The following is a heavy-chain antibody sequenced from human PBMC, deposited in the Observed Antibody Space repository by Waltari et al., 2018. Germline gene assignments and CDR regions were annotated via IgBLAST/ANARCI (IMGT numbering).Heavy chain of an antibody. J-gene: IGHJ3*01. CDR2: INDEGTA. Sequence: QVHLKQGGAGILKPSKTLSLTGDVAGGSLSASYWHWIRQPPGKGREWVGEINDEGTAKYKSSLKSRVTISLAMSKSPFSLTLTSVTAADAALYFCARGRATDSPNAFDVWGQGTNVTVSS. CDR3: ARGRATDSPNAFDV. V-gene: IGHV4-34*01. CDR1: GGSLSASY. D-gene: IGHD2-21*01.